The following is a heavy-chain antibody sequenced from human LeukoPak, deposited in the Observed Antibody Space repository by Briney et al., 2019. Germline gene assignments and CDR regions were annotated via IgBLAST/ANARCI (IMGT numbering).Heavy chain of an antibody. V-gene: IGHV1-18*01. CDR1: GYSFSNHG. Sequence: VASVKVSCKGSGYSFSNHGITWVRQAPGQGLEWIGWISPNKGNTNNHQRLQGRLIMTTDASTSTAYMELRDLSSDDTAIYYCARDQQQGDHYSFYYMDFWGEGTTVIVSS. CDR3: ARDQQQGDHYSFYYMDF. J-gene: IGHJ6*03. D-gene: IGHD1/OR15-1a*01. CDR2: ISPNKGNT.